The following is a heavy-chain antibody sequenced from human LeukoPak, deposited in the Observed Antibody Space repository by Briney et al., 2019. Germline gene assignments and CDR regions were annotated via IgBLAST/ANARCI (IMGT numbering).Heavy chain of an antibody. D-gene: IGHD3-10*01. V-gene: IGHV1-2*02. CDR1: GYTFTCYY. Sequence: ASVKVSCKASGYTFTCYYMHWVRQAPGQGLEWMEWMNPNSDCTNYAQKVEGRVTMTRDTYISTASMELSRLRSEATDVYYCASVVVDEIWFGEPLDSWGQGTLVTVSS. CDR2: MNPNSDCT. J-gene: IGHJ4*02. CDR3: ASVVVDEIWFGEPLDS.